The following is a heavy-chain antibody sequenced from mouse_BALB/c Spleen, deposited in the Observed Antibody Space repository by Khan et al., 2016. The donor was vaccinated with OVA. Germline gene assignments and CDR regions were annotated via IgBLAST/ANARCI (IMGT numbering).Heavy chain of an antibody. J-gene: IGHJ3*01. V-gene: IGHV5-15*02. Sequence: EVELVESGGGLVQPGGSRKLSCAASGFTFRDYGMAWVRQAPGKGPEWVAFISDLAYTIYYADTVTGRFTISRENDKNNLYLEMRSLRSEDTAMYYCARGGGTAPFAYWGLGTLVTVSA. D-gene: IGHD1-2*01. CDR3: ARGGGTAPFAY. CDR2: ISDLAYTI. CDR1: GFTFRDYG.